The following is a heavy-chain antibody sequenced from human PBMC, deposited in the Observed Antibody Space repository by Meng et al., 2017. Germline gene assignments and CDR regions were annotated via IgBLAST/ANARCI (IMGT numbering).Heavy chain of an antibody. CDR3: ARDNGANGFDY. CDR2: INTNTGNP. D-gene: IGHD4/OR15-4a*01. J-gene: IGHJ4*01. CDR1: GYTFTSYG. Sequence: QVQLVQSGPELKKSEASVKVSCNASGYTFTSYGMNWVRQATGQGLEWMGWINTNTGNPTYAHGFTGSFVFSLDNSVSMAYLKISSLEAEDTAVYFCARDNGANGFDYWGQGTLVTVSS. V-gene: IGHV7-4-1*04.